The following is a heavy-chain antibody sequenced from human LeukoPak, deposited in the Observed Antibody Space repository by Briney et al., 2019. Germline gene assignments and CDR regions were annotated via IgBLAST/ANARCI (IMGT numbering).Heavy chain of an antibody. V-gene: IGHV3-66*01. J-gene: IGHJ6*02. CDR2: VYPGGFT. D-gene: IGHD2/OR15-2a*01. CDR1: GFTVTGNY. CDR3: AIGGVIWRMDV. Sequence: PGGSLRLSCAVSGFTVTGNYMSWVRQAPGKGLEWVSVVYPGGFTYHADSVKGRFTISRDTSKNTVYLQMNSLRAEDTAVYYCAIGGVIWRMDVWGQGTTVTVSS.